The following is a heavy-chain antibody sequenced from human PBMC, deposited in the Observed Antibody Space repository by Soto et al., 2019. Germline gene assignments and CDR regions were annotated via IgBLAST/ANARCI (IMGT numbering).Heavy chain of an antibody. J-gene: IGHJ3*02. D-gene: IGHD6-19*01. V-gene: IGHV1-3*01. Sequence: ASVKVSCKASGYTFTSYAMHWVRHAPGQRLEWMGRINAITGNANYAQKFQGRVTITADTSTSTAYMELSSLRSEDTAVYYCARDQEAIAVAVIWGQGTMVTVSS. CDR2: INAITGNA. CDR3: ARDQEAIAVAVI. CDR1: GYTFTSYA.